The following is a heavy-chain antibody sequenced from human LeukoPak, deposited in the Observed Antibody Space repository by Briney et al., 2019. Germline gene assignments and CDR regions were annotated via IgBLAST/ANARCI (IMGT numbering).Heavy chain of an antibody. D-gene: IGHD1-26*01. J-gene: IGHJ4*02. V-gene: IGHV4-39*02. CDR2: IYYSGST. Sequence: PSETLSLTCTVSGGSISSSSYYWGWIRQPPGKGLEWIGSIYYSGSTYYNPSLKSRVTISVDTSKNQFSLKLSSVTAADTAVYYCARDDRGADYWGQGTLVTVSS. CDR3: ARDDRGADY. CDR1: GGSISSSSYY.